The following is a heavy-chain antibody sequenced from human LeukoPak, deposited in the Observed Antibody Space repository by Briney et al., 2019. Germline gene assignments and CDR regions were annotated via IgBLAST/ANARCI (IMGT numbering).Heavy chain of an antibody. CDR2: IISSSSTI. V-gene: IGHV3-48*01. CDR1: GFTFGSYS. CDR3: ARGLGNYYDSSRYFDY. Sequence: GGSLRLSCVASGFTFGSYSMNWVRQAPGKGLEWVSYIISSSSTIYYADSVKGRFTISRDNAKNSLYLQMNSLRAEDTAMYYCARGLGNYYDSSRYFDYWGQGTLVTVSS. J-gene: IGHJ4*02. D-gene: IGHD3-22*01.